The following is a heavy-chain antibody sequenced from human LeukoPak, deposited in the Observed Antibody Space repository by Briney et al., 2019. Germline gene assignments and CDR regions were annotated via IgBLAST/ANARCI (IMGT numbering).Heavy chain of an antibody. CDR2: IIPILGIA. J-gene: IGHJ4*02. D-gene: IGHD2-15*01. CDR3: AICSGGSCYRFDY. V-gene: IGHV1-69*04. CDR1: GGTFSSYA. Sequence: SVKVSCKASGGTFSSYAISWVRQAPGQGLEWMGRIIPILGIANYAQKFQGRVTITADKSTSTAYMELSSLRSEDTAVYYCAICSGGSCYRFDYWGQGTLVTVSS.